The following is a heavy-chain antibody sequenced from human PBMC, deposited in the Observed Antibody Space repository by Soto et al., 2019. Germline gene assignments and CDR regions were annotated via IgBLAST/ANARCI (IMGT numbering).Heavy chain of an antibody. J-gene: IGHJ6*02. Sequence: VGSLRLSCAASGFTFSSYSMNWVRQAPGKGLEWVSSISSSSSYIYYADSVKGRFTISRDNAKNSLYLQMNSLRAEDTAVYYCARTYGSGSYHSPDYYYYGMDVWGQGTTVTVAS. V-gene: IGHV3-21*01. CDR1: GFTFSSYS. CDR2: ISSSSSYI. D-gene: IGHD3-10*01. CDR3: ARTYGSGSYHSPDYYYYGMDV.